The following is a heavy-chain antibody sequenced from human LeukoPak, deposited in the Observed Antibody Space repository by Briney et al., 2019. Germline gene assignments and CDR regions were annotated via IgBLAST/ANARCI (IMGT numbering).Heavy chain of an antibody. Sequence: ASVKVSCKASGYTFTSYFIHWVRQAPGQGLEWMGIINPSDATTFYAQRFQGRVTMTRDTSTNTFYMALSSLRSEDTAVYYCARKPPVVITTMPDYWGQGTLVTVSS. J-gene: IGHJ4*02. CDR3: ARKPPVVITTMPDY. D-gene: IGHD2-2*01. CDR1: GYTFTSYF. CDR2: INPSDATT. V-gene: IGHV1-46*01.